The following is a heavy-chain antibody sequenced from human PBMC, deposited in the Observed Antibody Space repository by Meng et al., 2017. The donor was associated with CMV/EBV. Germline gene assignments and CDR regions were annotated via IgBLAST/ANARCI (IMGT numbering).Heavy chain of an antibody. J-gene: IGHJ4*02. Sequence: GSLRLSCAASGFTFSSYEMNWVRQAPGKGLEWVSYISSSGSTIYYADSVKGRFTISRDNAKNSLYLQMNSLRAEDTAVYYCARDGVVVVPAASISLDYWGQGTLVTVSS. CDR1: GFTFSSYE. V-gene: IGHV3-48*03. CDR2: ISSSGSTI. CDR3: ARDGVVVVPAASISLDY. D-gene: IGHD2-2*01.